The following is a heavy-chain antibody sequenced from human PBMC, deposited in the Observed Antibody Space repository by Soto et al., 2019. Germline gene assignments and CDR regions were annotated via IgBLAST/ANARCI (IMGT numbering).Heavy chain of an antibody. CDR3: ATTVTTMARDAFDI. CDR2: IYTSGST. CDR1: GGSISSYY. Sequence: LSLTCTVSGGSISSYYWSWIRQPAGKGLEWIGRIYTSGSTNYNPSLKSRVTMSVDTSKNQFSLKLSSVTAADTAVYYCATTVTTMARDAFDIWGQGTMVTVS. J-gene: IGHJ3*02. D-gene: IGHD4-17*01. V-gene: IGHV4-4*07.